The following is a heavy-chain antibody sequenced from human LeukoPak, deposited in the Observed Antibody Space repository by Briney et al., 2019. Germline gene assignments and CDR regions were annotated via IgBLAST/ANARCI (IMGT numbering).Heavy chain of an antibody. CDR2: IYTSGST. Sequence: SETLSLTCTVFGYSISSGYYWSWIRQPAGKGLEWIGRIYTSGSTNYNPSLKSRVTISLDTSKNQFSLKLSSVTAADTAVYYCAREGAVAGTGDYWGQGTLVTVSS. D-gene: IGHD6-19*01. J-gene: IGHJ4*02. CDR1: GYSISSGYY. V-gene: IGHV4-61*02. CDR3: AREGAVAGTGDY.